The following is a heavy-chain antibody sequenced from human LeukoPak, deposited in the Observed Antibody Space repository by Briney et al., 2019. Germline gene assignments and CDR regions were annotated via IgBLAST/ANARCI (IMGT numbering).Heavy chain of an antibody. CDR3: ARHNDRTRGAFDI. CDR2: NNAGNGNT. CDR1: LYTFTNYA. D-gene: IGHD1-1*01. V-gene: IGHV1-3*01. J-gene: IGHJ3*02. Sequence: GASVSVSCKPSLYTFTNYAIHWVRQAPGQRREWMGWNNAGNGNTKYSQKFQGRVTFTRDTSASTAYMELSSLSSEDTAVYYCARHNDRTRGAFDIWGQGTMVTVSS.